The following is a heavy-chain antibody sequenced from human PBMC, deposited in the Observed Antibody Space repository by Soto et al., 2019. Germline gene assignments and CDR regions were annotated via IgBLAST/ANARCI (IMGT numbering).Heavy chain of an antibody. D-gene: IGHD3-22*01. Sequence: SETGSLTCTVSGGSVSSGSYYWSWIRQPPGKGLEWIGYIYYSGSTNYNPSLKSRVTISVDTSKNQFSLKLSSVTAADTAVYYCASLYDSSGYYPDAFDIWGQGTMVTVSS. V-gene: IGHV4-61*01. CDR3: ASLYDSSGYYPDAFDI. CDR1: GGSVSSGSYY. J-gene: IGHJ3*02. CDR2: IYYSGST.